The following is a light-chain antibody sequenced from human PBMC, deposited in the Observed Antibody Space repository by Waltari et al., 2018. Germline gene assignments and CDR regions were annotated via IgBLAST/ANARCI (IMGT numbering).Light chain of an antibody. CDR1: QDSTNA. J-gene: IGKJ4*01. V-gene: IGKV1-NL1*01. Sequence: CRASQDSTNALAWYQHKLGRAPKLLIYATSKLEGGVPARFSGRGSGTTYTLTIDSLQSDDSASYFCQQYFSVPLTFGGGSKIEI. CDR2: ATS. CDR3: QQYFSVPLT.